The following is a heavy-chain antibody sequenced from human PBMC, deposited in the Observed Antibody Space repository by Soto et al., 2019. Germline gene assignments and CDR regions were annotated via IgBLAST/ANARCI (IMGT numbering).Heavy chain of an antibody. CDR2: IVVGSGNT. Sequence: ASVKVSCKASGFTFTSSAVQWVRQARGQRLEWIGWIVVGSGNTNYAQKFQERVTITRDMSTSTAYMELSSLRSEDTAVYYCASYYTPSSGMDVWGQGTTVTVSS. J-gene: IGHJ6*02. CDR1: GFTFTSSA. CDR3: ASYYTPSSGMDV. D-gene: IGHD3-3*01. V-gene: IGHV1-58*01.